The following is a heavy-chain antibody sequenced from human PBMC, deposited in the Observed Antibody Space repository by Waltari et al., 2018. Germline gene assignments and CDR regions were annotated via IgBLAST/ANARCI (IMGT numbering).Heavy chain of an antibody. CDR1: GFTFGTHA. V-gene: IGHV3-23*01. J-gene: IGHJ6*02. CDR3: AKGLPRNDYFYYVMDV. Sequence: LLESGGDLVQPGGSLRLSCAASGFTFGTHAMNWVRQAPGKWLEWVSASSGDGTSRYYADSGKGRFTISRDNSKNPFFLQLDSLRADDTALYYCAKGLPRNDYFYYVMDVWGQGTAVTVSS. CDR2: SSGDGTSR.